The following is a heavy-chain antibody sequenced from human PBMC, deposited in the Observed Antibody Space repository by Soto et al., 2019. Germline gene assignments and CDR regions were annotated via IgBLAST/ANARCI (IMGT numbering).Heavy chain of an antibody. CDR1: GASISGFY. CDR3: VRDGTKTLRDWFDL. J-gene: IGHJ5*02. CDR2: IYATGTT. Sequence: SETLSLTCTVSGASISGFYWSWVRKSAGKGLEWIGRIYATGTTDYNPSLKSRVMMSVDTSKKQFSLKLRSVTAADTAVYYCVRDGTKTLRDWFDLWGQGISVTVSS. V-gene: IGHV4-4*07. D-gene: IGHD1-1*01.